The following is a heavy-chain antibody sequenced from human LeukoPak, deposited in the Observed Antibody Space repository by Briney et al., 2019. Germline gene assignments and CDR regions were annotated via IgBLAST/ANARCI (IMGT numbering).Heavy chain of an antibody. CDR3: ASGGLSSSSEYPIDY. V-gene: IGHV4-30-2*01. CDR1: GGSISSGGYY. D-gene: IGHD6-6*01. J-gene: IGHJ4*02. Sequence: SETLSLTCTVSGGSISSGGYYWSWIRQPPGKGLEWIGYIYHSGSTYYNPSLESRVTISVDRSKNQFSLKLSSVTAADTAVYYCASGGLSSSSEYPIDYWGQGTLVTVSS. CDR2: IYHSGST.